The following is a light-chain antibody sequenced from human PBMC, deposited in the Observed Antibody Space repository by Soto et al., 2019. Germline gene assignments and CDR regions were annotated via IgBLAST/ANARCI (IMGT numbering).Light chain of an antibody. V-gene: IGLV2-8*01. Sequence: QSVPTQPPSASGSPGQSATISCTGTSSDVGGYNYVSWYQQYPGKAPKLMIYEVSKRPSGVPDRFSGSKSGNTASLTVSGLQAEDEADDYCSSYAGSSTWVFGGGTKLTVL. CDR3: SSYAGSSTWV. J-gene: IGLJ2*01. CDR2: EVS. CDR1: SSDVGGYNY.